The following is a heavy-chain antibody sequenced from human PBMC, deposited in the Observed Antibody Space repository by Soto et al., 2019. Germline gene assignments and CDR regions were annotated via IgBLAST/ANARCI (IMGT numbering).Heavy chain of an antibody. Sequence: GGSLRLSCAASGFTVSSNYMSWVRQAPGKGLEWVSVITSTSSTILYADSAKGRFTISRDNAKNSLYLQMSSLRDEDTAVYYCARGRDHAFDIWGQGTMVTVSS. CDR2: ITSTSSTI. CDR1: GFTVSSNY. V-gene: IGHV3-48*02. J-gene: IGHJ3*02. CDR3: ARGRDHAFDI.